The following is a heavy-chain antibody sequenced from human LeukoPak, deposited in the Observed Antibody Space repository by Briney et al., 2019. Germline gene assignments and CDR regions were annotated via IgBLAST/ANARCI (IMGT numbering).Heavy chain of an antibody. CDR2: IIPILGIA. Sequence: ASVKVSCKASGGTFGTHAITWVRQAPGQGLEWMGRIIPILGIANYAQKFQGRVTITADKSTSTAYMEVRSLRSEDTAVYYCASVFETSTNWEVFDIWGQGTMVSVSS. CDR1: GGTFGTHA. D-gene: IGHD5/OR15-5a*01. CDR3: ASVFETSTNWEVFDI. J-gene: IGHJ3*02. V-gene: IGHV1-69*04.